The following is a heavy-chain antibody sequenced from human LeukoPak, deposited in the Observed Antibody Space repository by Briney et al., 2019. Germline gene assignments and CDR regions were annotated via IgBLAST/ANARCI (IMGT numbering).Heavy chain of an antibody. J-gene: IGHJ6*02. D-gene: IGHD2-2*01. CDR2: ISHDGSSK. CDR1: GFTFSSYG. Sequence: GRSLRLSCAASGFTFSSYGMHWVRQAPGKGLEWVAVISHDGSSKYFADSVKGRFTISRDNPKNMLDLQMHSLRAEDTAVYYCAKSIRFCSSSGCFAGYYNYGLHVWGQGTTVIVSS. CDR3: AKSIRFCSSSGCFAGYYNYGLHV. V-gene: IGHV3-30*18.